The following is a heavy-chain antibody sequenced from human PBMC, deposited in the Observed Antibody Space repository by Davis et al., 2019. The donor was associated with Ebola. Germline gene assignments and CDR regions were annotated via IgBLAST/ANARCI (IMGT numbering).Heavy chain of an antibody. CDR3: ARGEDREYDFDY. V-gene: IGHV1-69*13. J-gene: IGHJ4*02. Sequence: AASVKVSCKASGGTFSSYAISWVRQAPGQGLEWMGGIIPIFGTANYAQKFQGRVTITADESTSTAYMELSSLRSEDTAVYYCARGEDREYDFDYWGQGTLVTVSS. CDR2: IIPIFGTA. CDR1: GGTFSSYA. D-gene: IGHD2-15*01.